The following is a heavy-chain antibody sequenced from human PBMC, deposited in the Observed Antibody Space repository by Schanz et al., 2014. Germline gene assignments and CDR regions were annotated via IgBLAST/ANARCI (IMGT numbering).Heavy chain of an antibody. J-gene: IGHJ4*02. CDR2: IKQDGSER. V-gene: IGHV3-7*03. CDR3: TEDAAYYDSVIFPDH. D-gene: IGHD3-22*01. CDR1: GFTFSSYW. Sequence: VQLVESGGGLVQPGGSLRLSCAASGFTFSSYWMSWVRQAPGKGLEWVANIKQDGSERYYVDSVKGRFTISRDNAKNSLYLQMNSLRAEDTAIYFCTEDAAYYDSVIFPDHWGQGTLVTVSS.